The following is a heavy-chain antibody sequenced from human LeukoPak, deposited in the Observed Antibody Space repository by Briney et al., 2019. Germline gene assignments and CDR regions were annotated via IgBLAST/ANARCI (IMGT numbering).Heavy chain of an antibody. Sequence: PGGSLRLSCAASGFTFSSYSMNWVRQAPGKGLEWVSSISCSRSYIYYADSVKGRFTISRDNAKNSLYLQMNSLKADVMAVDYRARAGVAEPYYYYGMDVWGKGNTVTVSS. CDR3: ARAGVAEPYYYYGMDV. CDR2: ISCSRSYI. CDR1: GFTFSSYS. J-gene: IGHJ6*04. D-gene: IGHD6-19*01. V-gene: IGHV3-21*01.